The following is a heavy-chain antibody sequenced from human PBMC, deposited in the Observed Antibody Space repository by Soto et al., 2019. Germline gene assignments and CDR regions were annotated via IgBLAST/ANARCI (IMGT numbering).Heavy chain of an antibody. Sequence: QITLKESGPTLVKRTQTLTLTCTFSGFSLSDNGVGVGWIRQPPGKALEWLALIYWDDKKIDSPSLKTRLTITKDTSKTQMLLTMTNMDPVDTATYYCAHRLTWDAFDIWGQGTMVTVSS. CDR1: GFSLSDNGVG. CDR3: AHRLTWDAFDI. J-gene: IGHJ3*02. V-gene: IGHV2-5*02. CDR2: IYWDDKK. D-gene: IGHD1-26*01.